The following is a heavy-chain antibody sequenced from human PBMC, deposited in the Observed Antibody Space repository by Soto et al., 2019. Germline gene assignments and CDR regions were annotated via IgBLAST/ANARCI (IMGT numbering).Heavy chain of an antibody. D-gene: IGHD5-12*01. Sequence: SETLSLTCTVSGGSISSYYWSWIRQPAGKGLECIGRIYTSGSTNYNPSLKSRVTMSVDTSKNQFSLKLSSVTAADAAVYYCARMVLNSSREMATIFKRNFDYWGQGTLVTVSS. CDR3: ARMVLNSSREMATIFKRNFDY. CDR1: GGSISSYY. V-gene: IGHV4-4*07. J-gene: IGHJ4*02. CDR2: IYTSGST.